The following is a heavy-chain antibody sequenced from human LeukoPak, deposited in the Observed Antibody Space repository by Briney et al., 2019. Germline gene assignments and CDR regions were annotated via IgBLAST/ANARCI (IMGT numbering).Heavy chain of an antibody. CDR1: GYSISSHYC. D-gene: IGHD6-13*01. V-gene: IGHV4-38-2*02. Sequence: PSETLSLTCSVSGYSISSHYCWGWIRQPPGKGLEWIGSVCHSGSSFYNPSLKSRLAISVDTSKNEFSLKLSSVTAADTAVYYCARGAGSSSVYGYYGMDVWGQGTTVTVSS. CDR2: VCHSGSS. J-gene: IGHJ6*02. CDR3: ARGAGSSSVYGYYGMDV.